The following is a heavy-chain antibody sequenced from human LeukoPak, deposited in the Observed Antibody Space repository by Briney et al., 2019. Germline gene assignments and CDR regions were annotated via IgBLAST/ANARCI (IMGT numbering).Heavy chain of an antibody. Sequence: ASETLSLTCSVSGGSISSSSYYWGWIRQPPGKGLEWIGTIYYSGSTYYNPSLKSRVTISVDTSRNQFSLKLSSVTAADTAVYYCARASLAYCGGDCYSSEYFQHWGQGTLVTVSS. V-gene: IGHV4-39*07. CDR1: GGSISSSSYY. J-gene: IGHJ1*01. CDR2: IYYSGST. D-gene: IGHD2-21*02. CDR3: ARASLAYCGGDCYSSEYFQH.